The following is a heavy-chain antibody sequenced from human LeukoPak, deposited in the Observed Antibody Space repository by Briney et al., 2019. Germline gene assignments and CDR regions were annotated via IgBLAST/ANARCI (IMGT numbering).Heavy chain of an antibody. Sequence: ASVKVSCKASGYTFTSYGIICVRQASGQALEWMRWISGYNGNTNYEQKLQGRVTMTTDTSTSTAYMELRSLRSDDTAVYYCARDFHSSGYYHYFHYWGQGTLVTVSS. CDR1: GYTFTSYG. CDR3: ARDFHSSGYYHYFHY. J-gene: IGHJ4*02. D-gene: IGHD3-22*01. V-gene: IGHV1-18*01. CDR2: ISGYNGNT.